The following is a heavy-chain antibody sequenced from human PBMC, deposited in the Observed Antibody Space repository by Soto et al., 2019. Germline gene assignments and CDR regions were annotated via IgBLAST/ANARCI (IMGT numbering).Heavy chain of an antibody. Sequence: VKVSCKASGGTFSSYAISWVRQAPGQGLEWMGGIIPIFGTANYAQKFQGRVTITADESTSTAYMELSSLRSEDTAVYYCARDASRIQLWLRYWGQGTLVTVSS. CDR1: GGTFSSYA. CDR2: IIPIFGTA. CDR3: ARDASRIQLWLRY. D-gene: IGHD5-18*01. J-gene: IGHJ4*02. V-gene: IGHV1-69*13.